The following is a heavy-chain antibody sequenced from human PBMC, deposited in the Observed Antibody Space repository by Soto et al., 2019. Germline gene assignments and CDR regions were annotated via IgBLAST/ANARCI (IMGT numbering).Heavy chain of an antibody. D-gene: IGHD3-3*01. CDR2: INPATGAA. J-gene: IGHJ3*02. Sequence: QLHLVQSGAVVKKPGASVTVSCSASGYPVTAYYMHWVRQAPGRGLEWMGGINPATGAAKYTQTFQGRVNMPRDPSTSTVFMELSGLTSEDTAVFYCARGGGVGVAGSAAFDMWGQGTLVTVSS. CDR1: GYPVTAYY. CDR3: ARGGGVGVAGSAAFDM. V-gene: IGHV1-2*02.